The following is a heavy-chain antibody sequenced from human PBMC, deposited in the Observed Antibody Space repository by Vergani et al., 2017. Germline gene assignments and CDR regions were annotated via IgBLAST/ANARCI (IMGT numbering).Heavy chain of an antibody. CDR1: GYIFSNFW. J-gene: IGHJ3*01. D-gene: IGHD3-10*01. CDR2: IYPGDSEV. CDR3: ASGGHGSENGGALQL. Sequence: EQQLVQSGSETKKPGESLKISCQAFGYIFSNFWIGWVRQRPGRGLEWMGIIYPGDSEVKSNPTFRGQVIFSVDTSVNTAYLQGRSLQASDTATYFCASGGHGSENGGALQLWGQGTNITVSS. V-gene: IGHV5-51*01.